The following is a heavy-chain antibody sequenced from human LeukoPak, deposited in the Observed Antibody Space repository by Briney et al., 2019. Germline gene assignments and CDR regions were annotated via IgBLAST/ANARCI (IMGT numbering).Heavy chain of an antibody. V-gene: IGHV3-23*01. CDR1: GFTFSSYS. CDR3: AKRRDGYNYWDY. D-gene: IGHD5-24*01. Sequence: GGSLRLSCAASGFTFSSYSMNWVRQAPGKGLEWVSTISGSGDTTYYADSVKGRFTISRDNSKNTLYLQMNSLRAEDTAIYYCAKRRDGYNYWDYWGQGTLVTVSS. CDR2: ISGSGDTT. J-gene: IGHJ4*02.